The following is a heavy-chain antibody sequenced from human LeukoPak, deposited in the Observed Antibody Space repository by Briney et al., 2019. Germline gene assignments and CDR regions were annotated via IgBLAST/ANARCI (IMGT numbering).Heavy chain of an antibody. CDR1: GGTFSSYA. Sequence: SVKVSCKASGGTFSSYAISWVRQAPGQGLEWMGRIIPILGIANYAQKFQGRVTITADKSTSTAYMELSSLRSEDTAVYYCATDLGPGRAAEFDYWGQGTLVTVSS. J-gene: IGHJ4*02. CDR3: ATDLGPGRAAEFDY. D-gene: IGHD6-13*01. CDR2: IIPILGIA. V-gene: IGHV1-69*04.